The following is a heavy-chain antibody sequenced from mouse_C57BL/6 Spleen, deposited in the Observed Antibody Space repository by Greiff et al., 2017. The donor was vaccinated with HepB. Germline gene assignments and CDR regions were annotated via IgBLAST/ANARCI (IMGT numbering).Heavy chain of an antibody. J-gene: IGHJ4*01. CDR2: IYPGDGDT. CDR3: ANPYYYGSSPYAMDY. Sequence: VQLQQSGPELVKPGASVKISCKASGYAFSSSWMNWVKQRPGKGLEWIGRIYPGDGDTNYNGKFKGKATLTADKSSSTAYMQLSSLTSEDSAVYFCANPYYYGSSPYAMDYWGQGTSVTVSS. CDR1: GYAFSSSW. V-gene: IGHV1-82*01. D-gene: IGHD1-1*01.